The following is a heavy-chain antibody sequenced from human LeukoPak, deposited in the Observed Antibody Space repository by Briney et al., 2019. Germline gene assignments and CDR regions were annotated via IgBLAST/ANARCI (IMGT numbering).Heavy chain of an antibody. CDR2: FDPEDGET. CDR3: ATPGPYGDRDAFDI. D-gene: IGHD4-17*01. CDR1: GYTLTELS. Sequence: GASVKVSCKVSGYTLTELSMHWVRPAPGKGLEWMGGFDPEDGETIYAQKFQGRVTMTEDTSTDTAYMELSSLRSEDTAVYYCATPGPYGDRDAFDIWGQGTMVTVSS. J-gene: IGHJ3*02. V-gene: IGHV1-24*01.